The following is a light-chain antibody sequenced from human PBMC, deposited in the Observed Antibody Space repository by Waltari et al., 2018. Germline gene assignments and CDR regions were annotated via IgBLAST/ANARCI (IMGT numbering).Light chain of an antibody. CDR3: QQYYSPPLT. CDR1: QGGFYSSNNKYY. CDR2: WAT. Sequence: DIVMTQSPDSLAVSLGERATINCKSSQGGFYSSNNKYYLGLNQQKPGQPPKLLIYWATTREPGVPDRVSGSGSVTNFTLTITSLQAEDVALYYCQQYYSPPLTFGQGTKVEIK. V-gene: IGKV4-1*01. J-gene: IGKJ1*01.